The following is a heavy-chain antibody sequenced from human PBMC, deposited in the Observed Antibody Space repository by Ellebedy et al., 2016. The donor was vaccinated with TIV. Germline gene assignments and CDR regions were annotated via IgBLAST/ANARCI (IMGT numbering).Heavy chain of an antibody. V-gene: IGHV4-4*02. Sequence: SETLSLTXAVSGGSISSSDWWSWVRQPPGKGLEWIGEIYHSGSTNYNPSLKSRVTISVDTSKNQFSLKLSSVTAADTAVYYCARVWIEDDPFDYWGQGTLVTVSS. CDR2: IYHSGST. CDR1: GGSISSSDW. D-gene: IGHD2-2*03. CDR3: ARVWIEDDPFDY. J-gene: IGHJ4*02.